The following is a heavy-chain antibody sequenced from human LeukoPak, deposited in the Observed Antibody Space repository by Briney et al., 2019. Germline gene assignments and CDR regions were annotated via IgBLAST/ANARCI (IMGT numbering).Heavy chain of an antibody. J-gene: IGHJ3*02. CDR1: GFTFDDYA. CDR3: AKAAFWSIAARAFDI. V-gene: IGHV3-9*01. D-gene: IGHD6-6*01. CDR2: ISWNSGSI. Sequence: GRSLRLSCAASGFTFDDYAMHWFRQAPGKGLEWVSGISWNSGSIGYADSVKGRFTISRDSAKNSLYLQMNSLRAEDTALYYCAKAAFWSIAARAFDIWGQGTMVTVSS.